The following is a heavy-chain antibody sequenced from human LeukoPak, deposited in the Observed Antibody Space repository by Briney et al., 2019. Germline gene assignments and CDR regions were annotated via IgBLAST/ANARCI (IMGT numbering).Heavy chain of an antibody. V-gene: IGHV3-21*01. CDR2: ISSSSSYI. Sequence: GGSLRLSCAASGFTFSSYSMNWVRQAPGKGLEWVSSISSSSSYIYYADSVKGRFTISRDNAKNSLYLQMNSLRAEDTAVYYCARDFFAPGIPAANYMDVWGKGPTVTVSS. CDR3: ARDFFAPGIPAANYMDV. J-gene: IGHJ6*03. CDR1: GFTFSSYS. D-gene: IGHD6-13*01.